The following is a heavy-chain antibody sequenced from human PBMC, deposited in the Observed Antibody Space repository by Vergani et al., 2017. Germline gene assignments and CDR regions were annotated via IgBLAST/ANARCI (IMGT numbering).Heavy chain of an antibody. CDR3: ARDGAHSYSSSWDNNWFDP. D-gene: IGHD6-13*01. Sequence: EVQLVESGGGLVQPGRSLRLSCAASGFTFDDYAMHWVRQAPGKGLEWVSGISWNSGSIGYADSVKGRFTISRDNAKNSLYLQMNSLRAEDTAVYYCARDGAHSYSSSWDNNWFDPWGQGTLVTVSS. CDR2: ISWNSGSI. CDR1: GFTFDDYA. J-gene: IGHJ5*02. V-gene: IGHV3-9*01.